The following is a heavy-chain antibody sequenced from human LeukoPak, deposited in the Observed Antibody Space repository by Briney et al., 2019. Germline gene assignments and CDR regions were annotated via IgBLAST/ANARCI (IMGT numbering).Heavy chain of an antibody. D-gene: IGHD4-11*01. CDR1: GFIFSDYG. V-gene: IGHV3-33*06. J-gene: IGHJ4*02. CDR3: AKDFQRGFDYTNSLDY. CDR2: IWSDATNQ. Sequence: PGKSLRLSCAASGFIFSDYGMHWVRQAPGKGLEWVAVIWSDATNQYYADSVRGRFAISRDDSTSMVYLQMNSLRAEDTAVYFCAKDFQRGFDYTNSLDYWGQGTLVTVSS.